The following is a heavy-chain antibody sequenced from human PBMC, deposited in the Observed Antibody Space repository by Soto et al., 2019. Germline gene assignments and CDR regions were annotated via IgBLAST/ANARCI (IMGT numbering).Heavy chain of an antibody. V-gene: IGHV4-30-4*01. Sequence: SETLSLTCTVSGGSISSGDYYWSWIRQPPGKGLEWIGYIYYSGSTYYNPSLKSRVTISVDTSKNQFSLKLSSVTAADTAVYYCARVQYYYDSSGYSNGIDYWGQGTLVTVSS. CDR2: IYYSGST. D-gene: IGHD3-22*01. CDR3: ARVQYYYDSSGYSNGIDY. CDR1: GGSISSGDYY. J-gene: IGHJ4*02.